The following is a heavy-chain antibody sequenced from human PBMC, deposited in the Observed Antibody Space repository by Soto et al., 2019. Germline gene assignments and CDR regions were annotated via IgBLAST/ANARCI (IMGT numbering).Heavy chain of an antibody. J-gene: IGHJ4*02. CDR3: ARGKAADY. Sequence: PSETLSLTCAVSGGSISSGGYSWSWIRQPPGKGLEWIGSIYYTGSTIYNPSLRGRVTVSLDMSNNQFSLKLSSVTAADTAVYYCARGKAADYWGQGTLVTVSS. CDR2: IYYTGST. CDR1: GGSISSGGYS. V-gene: IGHV4-61*08. D-gene: IGHD6-25*01.